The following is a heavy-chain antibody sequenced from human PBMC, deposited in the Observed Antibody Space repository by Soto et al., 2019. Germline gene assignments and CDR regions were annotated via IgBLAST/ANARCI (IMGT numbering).Heavy chain of an antibody. CDR3: ASGGQVRGGLDV. J-gene: IGHJ6*02. CDR2: IYSGGST. Sequence: GGSLRLSCAASGFTVISHKMTWVRQAPGKGLEWVSFIYSGGSTYYGDSVKGRFTISRDNSKNTVYLEMNGLRAEDTAVYYCASGGQVRGGLDVWGQGTTVTVSS. CDR1: GFTVISHK. D-gene: IGHD2-15*01. V-gene: IGHV3-53*01.